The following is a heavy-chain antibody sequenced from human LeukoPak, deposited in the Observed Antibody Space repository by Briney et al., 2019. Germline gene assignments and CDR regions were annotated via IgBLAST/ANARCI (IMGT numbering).Heavy chain of an antibody. J-gene: IGHJ4*02. CDR2: INLSGGST. D-gene: IGHD1-26*01. Sequence: ASVKVSCKASGYTFTSYYMHWVRQAPGQGLEWMGIINLSGGSTSYAQKFQGRVTMTRDTSTSTVYMELSSLRSEDTAVYYCARDRRQWELLWLFDYWGQGTLVTVSS. V-gene: IGHV1-46*03. CDR3: ARDRRQWELLWLFDY. CDR1: GYTFTSYY.